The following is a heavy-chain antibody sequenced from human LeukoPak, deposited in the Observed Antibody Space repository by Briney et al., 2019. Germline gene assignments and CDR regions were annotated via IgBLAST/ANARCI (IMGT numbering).Heavy chain of an antibody. CDR2: IYYSGST. CDR3: ARDPAYDSSGYYDWFDP. J-gene: IGHJ5*02. Sequence: SETLSLTCTVSGGSISSYYWSWIRQPPGKGLEWIGYIYYSGSTNYNPSLKSRVTISVDTSKNQFSLKLSSVTAADTAVYYCARDPAYDSSGYYDWFDPWGQGTLVTVSS. CDR1: GGSISSYY. D-gene: IGHD3-22*01. V-gene: IGHV4-59*01.